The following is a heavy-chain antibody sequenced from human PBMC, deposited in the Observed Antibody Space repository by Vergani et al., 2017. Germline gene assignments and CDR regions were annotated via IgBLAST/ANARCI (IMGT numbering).Heavy chain of an antibody. CDR2: ISGSGGST. D-gene: IGHD2-15*01. CDR3: AKDIRPLYCSDDSCYYCVDY. V-gene: IGHV3-23*01. CDR1: GFTFSSYA. Sequence: EVQLLESGGGLVQPGGSLRISCAASGFTFSSYAMSWVRQAPGKGLEWVSAISGSGGSTYYADSAKGRFTISRENSSKKLDLQMNSLRAEDTAVYYCAKDIRPLYCSDDSCYYCVDYWGQGTMVTVSS. J-gene: IGHJ4*02.